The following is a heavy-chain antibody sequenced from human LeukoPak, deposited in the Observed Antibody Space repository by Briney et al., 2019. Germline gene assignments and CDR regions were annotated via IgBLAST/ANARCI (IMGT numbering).Heavy chain of an antibody. V-gene: IGHV3-43*02. Sequence: GGSLRLSCAGPGFMFDVYAIHWAREAPGKSLKWVSLISGDGGSTFYADSVKGRFPISRDNSKNSLYLQMNSLRSDDTALYYCARESESSGWYDYWGQGTLVTVSS. CDR1: GFMFDVYA. J-gene: IGHJ4*02. CDR3: ARESESSGWYDY. CDR2: ISGDGGST. D-gene: IGHD6-19*01.